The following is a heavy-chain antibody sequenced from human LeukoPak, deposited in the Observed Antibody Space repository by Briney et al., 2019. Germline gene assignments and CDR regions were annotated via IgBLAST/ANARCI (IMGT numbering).Heavy chain of an antibody. CDR1: GFTVSSNY. CDR3: ARGILAAAGRIWDY. Sequence: GGSLRLSCAASGFTVSSNYMNWVRQAPGKGLECVSDIYSGGSTYYADSVKGRFTISRDNSKNTLYLQMNSLRVEDTAVYYCARGILAAAGRIWDYWGQGTLVTVSS. V-gene: IGHV3-53*01. D-gene: IGHD6-13*01. J-gene: IGHJ4*02. CDR2: IYSGGST.